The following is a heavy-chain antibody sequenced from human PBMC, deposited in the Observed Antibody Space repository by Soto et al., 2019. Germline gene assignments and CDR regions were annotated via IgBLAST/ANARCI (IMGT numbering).Heavy chain of an antibody. CDR1: GYPFTNYG. D-gene: IGHD3-10*01. V-gene: IGHV1-18*01. CDR2: ISSYNGNT. J-gene: IGHJ4*02. Sequence: QVQLVQSGAEVKKPGASVKVSCKASGYPFTNYGIIWVRQAPGQGLEWLGWISSYNGNTIYAQKLQGRVTMTTDTSTSTAYMGLRSLRSDDTAVYYWARGSEAWFGGVYGYWGQGTLVTVSS. CDR3: ARGSEAWFGGVYGY.